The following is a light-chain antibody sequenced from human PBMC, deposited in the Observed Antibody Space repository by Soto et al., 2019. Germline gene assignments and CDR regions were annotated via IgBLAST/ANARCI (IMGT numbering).Light chain of an antibody. CDR3: HQRGNWPLT. CDR1: QSVSNF. J-gene: IGKJ4*01. V-gene: IGKV3-11*01. CDR2: DAS. Sequence: EIVLTQSPATLSLSPGERATRSCRASQSVSNFLAWYQQKPGQAPRLLIYDASNRATGIPARFSGGGSGTDFTLTISSLEPEDFAVYYCHQRGNWPLTFGGGTRVEVK.